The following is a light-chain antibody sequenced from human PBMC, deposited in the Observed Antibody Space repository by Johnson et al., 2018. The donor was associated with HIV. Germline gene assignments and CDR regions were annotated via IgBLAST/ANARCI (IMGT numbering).Light chain of an antibody. V-gene: IGLV1-51*01. J-gene: IGLJ1*01. CDR1: SSNIGNNY. Sequence: QSVLTQPPSVSAAPGQKVTISCSGSSSNIGNNYVSWYQQVPGTAPKLLIFDNNKRPSGIPDRFSGSKSGTSATLGITGLQTGDEADYYCGTWDSSLLGGFFGTGTKGTVL. CDR3: GTWDSSLLGGF. CDR2: DNN.